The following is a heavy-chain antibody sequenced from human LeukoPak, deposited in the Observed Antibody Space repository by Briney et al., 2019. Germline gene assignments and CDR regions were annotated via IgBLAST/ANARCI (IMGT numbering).Heavy chain of an antibody. J-gene: IGHJ4*02. CDR1: GGSISSYY. D-gene: IGHD3-10*01. CDR2: IYYSGST. Sequence: SETLSLTCTVSGGSISSYYWSWIRQPPGKGLEWIGYIYYSGSTNYNPSLKSRVTISVDTSKNQFSLKLSSVTAADTAVYYCAKSNYYGSGSYYYDFDYWGQGTLVTVSS. CDR3: AKSNYYGSGSYYYDFDY. V-gene: IGHV4-59*01.